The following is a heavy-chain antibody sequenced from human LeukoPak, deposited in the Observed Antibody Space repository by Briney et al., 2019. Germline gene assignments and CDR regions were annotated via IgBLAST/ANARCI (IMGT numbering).Heavy chain of an antibody. CDR1: GGSISSGDYY. CDR2: IYYSGST. V-gene: IGHV4-30-4*01. J-gene: IGHJ3*02. Sequence: SETLSLTCTVSGGSISSGDYYWSWIRQPPGKGLEWIGYIYYSGSTYYNPSLKSRVTISVDTSKNQFSLKLSSVTAADTAVYYCARERIDSGYDFDAFDIWGQGTMVTVSS. D-gene: IGHD5-12*01. CDR3: ARERIDSGYDFDAFDI.